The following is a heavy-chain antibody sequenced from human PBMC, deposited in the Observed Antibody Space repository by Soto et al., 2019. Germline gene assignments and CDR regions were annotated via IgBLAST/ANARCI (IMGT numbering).Heavy chain of an antibody. CDR2: IYYSGST. CDR1: GGSISSSSYY. D-gene: IGHD1-1*01. Sequence: SETLSLTCTVSGGSISSSSYYWGWIRQPPGKGLEWIGSIYYSGSTYYNPSLKSRVTISVDTSKNQFSLKLSSVTAADTAVYYCASGEEDYYYYGMDVWGQGTTVTVSS. J-gene: IGHJ6*02. CDR3: ASGEEDYYYYGMDV. V-gene: IGHV4-39*01.